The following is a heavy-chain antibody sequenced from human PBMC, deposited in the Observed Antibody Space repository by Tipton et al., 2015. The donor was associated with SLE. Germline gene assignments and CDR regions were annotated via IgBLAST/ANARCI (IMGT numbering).Heavy chain of an antibody. Sequence: GLVKPSETLSLTCTVSGDSINSGSYYWTWIRQPAGKGLEWIGHIYSSGSTNYNPSLNSRVTISVDSSKNQFSLKLTSVTAADTAVYYCARGVEYTSAWYQGDGQNWFDPWGQGTLVTVSS. CDR1: GDSINSGSYY. J-gene: IGHJ5*02. CDR2: IYSSGST. V-gene: IGHV4-61*10. CDR3: ARGVEYTSAWYQGDGQNWFDP. D-gene: IGHD6-19*01.